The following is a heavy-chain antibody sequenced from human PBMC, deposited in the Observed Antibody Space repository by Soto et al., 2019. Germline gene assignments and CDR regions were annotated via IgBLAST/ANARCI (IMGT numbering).Heavy chain of an antibody. D-gene: IGHD2-2*01. J-gene: IGHJ6*02. CDR3: ARGLVPAASPRYYYYYYGMDV. CDR1: GGTFSSYA. V-gene: IGHV1-69*13. Sequence: GASVKVSCKASGGTFSSYAISWVRQAPGQGLEWMGGIIPIFGTANYAQKFQGRVTITADESTSTAYMELSSLRSEDTAVYYCARGLVPAASPRYYYYYYGMDVWGHGTTVTVSS. CDR2: IIPIFGTA.